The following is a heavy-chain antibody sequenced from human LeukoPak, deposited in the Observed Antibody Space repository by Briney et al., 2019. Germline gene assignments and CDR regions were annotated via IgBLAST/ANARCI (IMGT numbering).Heavy chain of an antibody. J-gene: IGHJ4*02. V-gene: IGHV1-69*05. D-gene: IGHD3-22*01. CDR3: ATTRSGPDSSGYYFDY. CDR2: IIPIFGTA. CDR1: GGTFSSYA. Sequence: SVKVSCKASGGTFSSYAISWVRQAPGQGLEWMGGIIPIFGTANYAQKFQGRVTITTDESTSTAYMELGSLRSEDTTVYYCATTRSGPDSSGYYFDYWGQGTLVTVSS.